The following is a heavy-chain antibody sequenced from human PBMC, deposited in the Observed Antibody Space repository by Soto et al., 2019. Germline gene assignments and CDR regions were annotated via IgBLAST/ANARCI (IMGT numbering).Heavy chain of an antibody. V-gene: IGHV1-3*01. Sequence: ASVKVSCKASGYTFTSYAVHWVRQAPGQRLEWMGWINAGNGNTKYSQKFQGRVTITRDTSASTAYMELSSLRSEDTAVYYCARGQRGSYSRFDCWGQGTLVTVSS. CDR3: ARGQRGSYSRFDC. J-gene: IGHJ4*02. CDR1: GYTFTSYA. CDR2: INAGNGNT. D-gene: IGHD3-22*01.